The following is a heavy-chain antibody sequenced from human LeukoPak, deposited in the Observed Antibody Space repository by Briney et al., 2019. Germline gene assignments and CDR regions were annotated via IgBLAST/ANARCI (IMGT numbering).Heavy chain of an antibody. CDR2: ISSSSVGT. D-gene: IGHD1-1*01. CDR3: AREGTIAKLHY. Sequence: GGSLRISCVASGFTFSTYEMNWVRQAPGKGLEWVSYISSSSVGTFYGDSVKGRFTISRDNAKNSLYLQMNSLRVEDTAVYYCAREGTIAKLHYWGQGTLVTVSS. CDR1: GFTFSTYE. V-gene: IGHV3-48*03. J-gene: IGHJ4*02.